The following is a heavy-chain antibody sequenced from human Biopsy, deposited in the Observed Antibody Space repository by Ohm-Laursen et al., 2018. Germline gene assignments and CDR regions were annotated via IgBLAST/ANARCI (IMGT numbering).Heavy chain of an antibody. CDR1: SYTFTDYN. CDR2: INCKTGAT. J-gene: IGHJ4*02. Sequence: ASVKVSCKASSYTFTDYNIHWMRQAPGQGLEWLGYINCKTGATNYAQKFQGTVTMTGDTSISTAYLVLGSLRSAHTAIYYCARDPLNGHKHFDYWGQGSLVTVSS. CDR3: ARDPLNGHKHFDY. D-gene: IGHD2-8*01. V-gene: IGHV1-2*02.